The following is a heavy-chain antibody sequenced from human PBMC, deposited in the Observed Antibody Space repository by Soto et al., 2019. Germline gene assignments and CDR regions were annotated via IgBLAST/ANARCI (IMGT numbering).Heavy chain of an antibody. Sequence: PSETLSLTCTVSGDSISSYYWTWIRQPPGKGLEWIGYIYYSGSTNYNPSLKSRVTISVDTSKNQFSLKLTSVTAADTAVYYCGRGVAPLGPRGQGTLVTVSS. J-gene: IGHJ5*02. CDR1: GDSISSYY. CDR3: GRGVAPLGP. CDR2: IYYSGST. D-gene: IGHD5-12*01. V-gene: IGHV4-59*01.